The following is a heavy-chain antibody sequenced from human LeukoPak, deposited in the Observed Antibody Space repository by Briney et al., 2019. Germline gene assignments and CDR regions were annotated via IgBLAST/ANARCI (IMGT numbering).Heavy chain of an antibody. D-gene: IGHD5-18*01. CDR2: IWYDGSNK. CDR3: ASGLWTGVQLWLLGY. CDR1: GFTFSSYG. Sequence: GGSLRLSCAASGFTFSSYGMPWVRQAPGKGLEWVAVIWYDGSNKYYADSVKGRFTISRDNSKNTLYLQMNSLRAEDTAVYYCASGLWTGVQLWLLGYWGQGTLVTVSS. V-gene: IGHV3-33*01. J-gene: IGHJ4*02.